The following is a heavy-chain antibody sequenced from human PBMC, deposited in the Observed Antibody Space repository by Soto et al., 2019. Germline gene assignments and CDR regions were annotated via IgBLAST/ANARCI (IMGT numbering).Heavy chain of an antibody. CDR1: GFSLSTSGVG. J-gene: IGHJ5*02. CDR2: IYWDDDK. CDR3: AHRESFGGVIVDGWFDP. V-gene: IGHV2-5*02. D-gene: IGHD3-16*02. Sequence: PTLVNPTQTLTLTCTFSGFSLSTSGVGVGWIRQPPGKALEWLALIYWDDDKRYSPSLKSRLTITKDTSKNQVVLTMTNMDPVDTATYYCAHRESFGGVIVDGWFDPWGQGTLVTVSS.